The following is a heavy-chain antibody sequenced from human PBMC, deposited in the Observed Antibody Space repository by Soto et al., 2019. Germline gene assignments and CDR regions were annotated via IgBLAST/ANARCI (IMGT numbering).Heavy chain of an antibody. V-gene: IGHV4-39*01. J-gene: IGHJ6*02. Sequence: SATLSLTCTVSGGSISSSSYYWGWIRQPPGKGLEWIGSIYYSGSTYYNPSLKSRVTISVDTSKNQFSLKLSSVTAADTAVYYCAAITPRDYYYGMDVWGQGTTVT. CDR3: AAITPRDYYYGMDV. CDR1: GGSISSSSYY. CDR2: IYYSGST. D-gene: IGHD3-3*01.